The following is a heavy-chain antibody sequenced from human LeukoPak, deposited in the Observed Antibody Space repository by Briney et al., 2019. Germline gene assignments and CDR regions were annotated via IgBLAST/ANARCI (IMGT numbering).Heavy chain of an antibody. D-gene: IGHD6-13*01. Sequence: GGSLRLSCSASGFTFSSYSMHWVRQAPGKGLEYDSGISSNGGNTYYADSVKGRFIISRDNSKNTLFLQMSSLRLEDTAVYFCVKLSSRVSQTIDYWGQGTLVTVSS. V-gene: IGHV3-64D*09. J-gene: IGHJ4*02. CDR3: VKLSSRVSQTIDY. CDR2: ISSNGGNT. CDR1: GFTFSSYS.